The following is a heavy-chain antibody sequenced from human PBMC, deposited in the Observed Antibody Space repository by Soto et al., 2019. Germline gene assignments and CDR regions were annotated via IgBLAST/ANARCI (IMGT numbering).Heavy chain of an antibody. Sequence: GGSLRLSCAASGFTFSAYGMNWVRPAPGKGLEWLSSISDSGHYIYYADSVKGRFTISRDNAKNSLFLQMNSLRGEDTAVYYCARSGLALPYSASHWFDPWGHGTLVTVSS. CDR1: GFTFSAYG. J-gene: IGHJ5*02. CDR2: ISDSGHYI. CDR3: ARSGLALPYSASHWFDP. V-gene: IGHV3-21*01. D-gene: IGHD3-22*01.